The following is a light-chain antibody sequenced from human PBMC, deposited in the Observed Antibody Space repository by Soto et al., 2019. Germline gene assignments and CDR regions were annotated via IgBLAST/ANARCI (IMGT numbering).Light chain of an antibody. Sequence: EIVLTQSPGTLSLSPGERASLSCGASQSFDSYLAWYQQKPGQAPRLVIYGASNRATGIPDRVSGSGSGTSITLTISRLEPQDFAVYYCQQYASSPYTFGQGTNLEIK. V-gene: IGKV3-20*01. CDR1: QSFDSY. J-gene: IGKJ2*01. CDR3: QQYASSPYT. CDR2: GAS.